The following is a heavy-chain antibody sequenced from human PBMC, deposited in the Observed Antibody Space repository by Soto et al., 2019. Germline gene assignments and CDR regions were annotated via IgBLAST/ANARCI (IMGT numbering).Heavy chain of an antibody. V-gene: IGHV3-21*01. J-gene: IGHJ5*01. Sequence: EVQLVESGGGLVKPGGSLRLSCAASGFNFSSYTMNWVRQAPGKGLEWVSYISSSSSYIDYVDSVKGRFTISRDNAKNSRYLQMNSLRAEDTAVYYCARWAKGGGGTYYDFWSGQYWFDSWGHGTLVTVSS. D-gene: IGHD3-3*01. CDR3: ARWAKGGGGTYYDFWSGQYWFDS. CDR1: GFNFSSYT. CDR2: ISSSSSYI.